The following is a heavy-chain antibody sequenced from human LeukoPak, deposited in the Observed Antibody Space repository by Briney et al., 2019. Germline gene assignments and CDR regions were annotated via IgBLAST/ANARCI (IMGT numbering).Heavy chain of an antibody. Sequence: PSETLSLTRTVSGGSVSSGSYYWSWIRQHPGKGLEWIGYIYYSGSTYYNPSLKSRVTISVDTSKNQFSLKLSSVTAADTAVYYCARDHVVLGFLEWFRYGMDVWGQGTTVTVSS. J-gene: IGHJ6*02. D-gene: IGHD3-3*01. CDR2: IYYSGST. V-gene: IGHV4-31*03. CDR1: GGSVSSGSYY. CDR3: ARDHVVLGFLEWFRYGMDV.